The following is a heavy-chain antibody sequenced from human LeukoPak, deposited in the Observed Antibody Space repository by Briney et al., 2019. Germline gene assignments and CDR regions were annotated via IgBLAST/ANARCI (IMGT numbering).Heavy chain of an antibody. Sequence: GGSLRLSCAASGFTLSSYGMHWVRQAPGSGLEWVALIWYDGSNKYYADSVKGRFTIPRDNSKNTLYLQMNSLRAEDTAVYYCARNSYSSSWIDDYWGQGTLVTVSS. V-gene: IGHV3-33*01. CDR2: IWYDGSNK. D-gene: IGHD6-13*01. CDR1: GFTLSSYG. CDR3: ARNSYSSSWIDDY. J-gene: IGHJ4*02.